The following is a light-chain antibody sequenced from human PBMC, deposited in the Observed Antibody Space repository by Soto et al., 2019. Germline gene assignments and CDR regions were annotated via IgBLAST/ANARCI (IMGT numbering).Light chain of an antibody. Sequence: QSGLTQPPSASGSPGQSVAISCTGTSSDVGLYNYVSWYQQHPGKAPKLVIYEVIKRPSGVPDRFSGSKSGNTASLTVSGLRAEDEADYYCSSYAGSNILYVFGTGTKVTVL. CDR1: SSDVGLYNY. J-gene: IGLJ1*01. CDR2: EVI. V-gene: IGLV2-8*01. CDR3: SSYAGSNILYV.